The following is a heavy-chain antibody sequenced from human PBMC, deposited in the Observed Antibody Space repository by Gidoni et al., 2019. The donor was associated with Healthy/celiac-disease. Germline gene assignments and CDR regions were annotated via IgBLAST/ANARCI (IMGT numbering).Heavy chain of an antibody. CDR3: ARLNSTHFDY. CDR1: GGSFSGYY. V-gene: IGHV4-34*01. J-gene: IGHJ4*02. D-gene: IGHD6-13*01. CDR2: LNHSGST. Sequence: QVQLQQWGAGLLKPSETLSLTCAVYGGSFSGYYWSWIRQPPGKGLEWIGELNHSGSTNYNPSLKSRVTISVDTSKNQFSLKLSSVTAADTAVYYCARLNSTHFDYWGQGTLVTVSS.